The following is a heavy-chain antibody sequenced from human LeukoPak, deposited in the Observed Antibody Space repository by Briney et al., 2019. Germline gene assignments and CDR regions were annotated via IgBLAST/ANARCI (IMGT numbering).Heavy chain of an antibody. CDR2: IYYSGST. J-gene: IGHJ4*02. CDR3: ARLTRAGQYYFDY. Sequence: SETLSLTCAVYGGSFSGYYWSWIRQPPGKGLEWIGSIYYSGSTYYNPSLKSRVTISVDTSKNQFSLKLSSVTAADTAVYYCARLTRAGQYYFDYWGQGTLVTVSS. CDR1: GGSFSGYY. D-gene: IGHD6-19*01. V-gene: IGHV4-34*01.